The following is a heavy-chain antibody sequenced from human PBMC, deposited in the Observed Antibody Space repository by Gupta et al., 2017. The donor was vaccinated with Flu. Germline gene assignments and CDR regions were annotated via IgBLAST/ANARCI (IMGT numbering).Heavy chain of an antibody. CDR1: GGSFSGYY. V-gene: IGHV4-34*01. CDR2: INHSGST. J-gene: IGHJ4*02. D-gene: IGHD6-13*01. Sequence: QVQLQQWGAGLLKPSETLSLTCAVYGGSFSGYYWSWIRQPPGKGLEWIGEINHSGSTNYNPSCKSQVTISVDTSKNQFSLKLGSVPAADTAVYYCARGRRARRLAAAGMEAFDYWGQGTLVTVSS. CDR3: ARGRRARRLAAAGMEAFDY.